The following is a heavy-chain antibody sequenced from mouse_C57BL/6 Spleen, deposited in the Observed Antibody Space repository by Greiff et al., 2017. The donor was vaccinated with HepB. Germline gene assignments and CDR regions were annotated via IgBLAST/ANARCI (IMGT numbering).Heavy chain of an antibody. J-gene: IGHJ3*01. CDR1: GFTFSDYG. CDR2: ISIGSSTI. D-gene: IGHD4-1*02. V-gene: IGHV5-17*01. CDR3: ARQLGRAWFAC. Sequence: EVKLVESGGGLVKPGGSLKLSCAASGFTFSDYGMHWVRQAPEKGLEWVAYISIGSSTIYYADTVKGRFTISGDNAKNTLFLQMTSLRSEDAAMYYCARQLGRAWFACWGQGTLVTVSA.